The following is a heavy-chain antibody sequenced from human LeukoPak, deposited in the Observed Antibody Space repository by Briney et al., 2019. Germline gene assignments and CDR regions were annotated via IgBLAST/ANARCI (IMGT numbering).Heavy chain of an antibody. D-gene: IGHD5-24*01. CDR1: GFTFDEHA. CDR2: ISGDGGST. V-gene: IGHV3-43*02. CDR3: AKDYVRDGYNYGVFQN. Sequence: GGSLRLSCAASGFTFDEHAMHWVRQAPGKGLEWVSLISGDGGSTYYVVSVKGRSTISRDNSKNSLYLHMNSLTTEDTALYYCAKDYVRDGYNYGVFQNWGRGTLVTVSS. J-gene: IGHJ4*02.